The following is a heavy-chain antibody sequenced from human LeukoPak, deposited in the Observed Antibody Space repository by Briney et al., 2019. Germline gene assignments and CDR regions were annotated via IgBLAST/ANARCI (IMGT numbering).Heavy chain of an antibody. Sequence: ASVKLSCKASGYTFTSYGISWVRQAPGQGLEWMGWISAYNGNTTYAQKLQGRVTMTTDASTSTAYMELRSLRSDDTAVYYCSRDQFQLRYCDWLSAFDIWGQGTMVTVSS. CDR2: ISAYNGNT. J-gene: IGHJ3*02. D-gene: IGHD3-9*01. V-gene: IGHV1-18*01. CDR1: GYTFTSYG. CDR3: SRDQFQLRYCDWLSAFDI.